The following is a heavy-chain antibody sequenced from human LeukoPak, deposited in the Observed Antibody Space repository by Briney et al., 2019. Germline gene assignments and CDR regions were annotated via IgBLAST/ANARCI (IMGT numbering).Heavy chain of an antibody. CDR2: IYKSGTT. CDR1: GGSISRYY. Sequence: SETLSLTCSVSGGSISRYYCSWIRQPPGGGLEWIGYIYKSGTTNYNPSLKSRITMSMDTSKNQFSLKLTSVTAADTAVCYCVRLVVDSRGIKEVAVENWGQGTLVTVSS. J-gene: IGHJ4*02. CDR3: VRLVVDSRGIKEVAVEN. D-gene: IGHD2-21*01. V-gene: IGHV4-59*08.